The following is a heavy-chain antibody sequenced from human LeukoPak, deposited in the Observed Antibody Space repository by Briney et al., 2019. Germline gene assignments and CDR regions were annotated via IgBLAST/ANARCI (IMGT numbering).Heavy chain of an antibody. V-gene: IGHV1-8*03. CDR3: ARLPVIANPLIDV. CDR2: MNPNSGNT. J-gene: IGHJ6*03. Sequence: GASVKVSCKASGYTFTSYDINWVRQATGQGLEWMGWMNPNSGNTAYAQKFQGRVTITRNTSISTAYMELSSLRSDDTAVYYCARLPVIANPLIDVWGKGTKVTISS. D-gene: IGHD5-18*01. CDR1: GYTFTSYD.